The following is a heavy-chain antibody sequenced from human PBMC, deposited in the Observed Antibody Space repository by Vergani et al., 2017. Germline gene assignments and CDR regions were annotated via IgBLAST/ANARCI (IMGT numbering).Heavy chain of an antibody. CDR1: GFTFSSYA. J-gene: IGHJ4*02. D-gene: IGHD6-19*01. Sequence: EVHLLESGGGLVQPGGSLRLSCAASGFTFSSYAMSWVRQAPGKGLEWVSAISGSGGCTYYADSVKGRFTISRDNSKNTLYLQMNSLRAEDTAVYYCAKEQYSSGWYFNSGYFDYWGQGTLVTVSS. V-gene: IGHV3-23*01. CDR3: AKEQYSSGWYFNSGYFDY. CDR2: ISGSGGCT.